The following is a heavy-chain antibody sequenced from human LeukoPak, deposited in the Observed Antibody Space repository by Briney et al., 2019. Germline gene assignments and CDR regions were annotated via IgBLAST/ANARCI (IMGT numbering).Heavy chain of an antibody. CDR1: GYTFTNSW. CDR2: IYPGDSDT. CDR3: AIRAYSYEYFDF. V-gene: IGHV5-51*01. Sequence: GESLKISCKGSGYTFTNSWIGWVRQTPGKGLEWMGSIYPGDSDTRYDPSFQGKVTISVDKSISTAYLQWSSLQASNAAMYYCAIRAYSYEYFDFWGQGTLVTVSS. D-gene: IGHD5-18*01. J-gene: IGHJ4*02.